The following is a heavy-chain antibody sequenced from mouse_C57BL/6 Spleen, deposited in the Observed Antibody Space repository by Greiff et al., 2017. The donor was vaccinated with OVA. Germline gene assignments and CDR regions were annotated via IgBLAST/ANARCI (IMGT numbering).Heavy chain of an antibody. J-gene: IGHJ2*01. V-gene: IGHV5-12*01. Sequence: EVQRVESGGGLVQPGGSLKLSCAASGFTFSDYYMYWVRQTPEKRLEWVAYISNGGGSTYYPDTVKGRFTISRDNAKNTLYLQMSRLKSEDTAMYYCARATVDYFDYWGQGTTLTVSS. D-gene: IGHD1-1*01. CDR2: ISNGGGST. CDR3: ARATVDYFDY. CDR1: GFTFSDYY.